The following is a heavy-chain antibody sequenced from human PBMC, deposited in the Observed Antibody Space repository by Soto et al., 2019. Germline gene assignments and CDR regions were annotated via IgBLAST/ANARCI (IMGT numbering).Heavy chain of an antibody. J-gene: IGHJ6*02. CDR2: ISGSGGIT. Sequence: EVQLLESGGGLVQPGGSLRLSCAVSGLTFSYFAMSWVRQAPGKGLEWVSAISGSGGITYYADSVKGRFTISRDNSKNTLFLQMNSLRAEDTAVYYCALLGRSGSGRPYYYGMTSGAKGPRSPSP. CDR1: GLTFSYFA. V-gene: IGHV3-23*01. CDR3: ALLGRSGSGRPYYYGMTS. D-gene: IGHD3-10*01.